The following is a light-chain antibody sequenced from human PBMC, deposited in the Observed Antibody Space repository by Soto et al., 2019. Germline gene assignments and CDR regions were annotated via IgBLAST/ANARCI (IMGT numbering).Light chain of an antibody. V-gene: IGKV1-39*01. CDR1: QSIRTY. Sequence: DIQMTQSPSSLSASIEDRVTLSCRASQSIRTYLNWYQQKPGKAPKLLIYAASSLKSGVPSRFSGSGSGTDFTLTISSLQPEDFATYHCQQSYSTPLTFGGGTKVEVK. J-gene: IGKJ4*01. CDR2: AAS. CDR3: QQSYSTPLT.